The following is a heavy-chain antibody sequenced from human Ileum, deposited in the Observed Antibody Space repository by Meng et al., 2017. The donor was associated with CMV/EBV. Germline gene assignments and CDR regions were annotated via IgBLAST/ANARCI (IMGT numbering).Heavy chain of an antibody. J-gene: IGHJ4*02. V-gene: IGHV4-30-4*08. Sequence: VQLQEPGPGLVKPSQTLSLTCTVSGGSISSGDYYWTWIRQPPGKGLEWIGYIYYSGTTYYNPSLKSRVSISVDTSRNQFSLQLSSVTAADTAVYYCARRSSGLFDYWGQGILVTVSS. CDR3: ARRSSGLFDY. CDR1: GGSISSGDYY. D-gene: IGHD6-13*01. CDR2: IYYSGTT.